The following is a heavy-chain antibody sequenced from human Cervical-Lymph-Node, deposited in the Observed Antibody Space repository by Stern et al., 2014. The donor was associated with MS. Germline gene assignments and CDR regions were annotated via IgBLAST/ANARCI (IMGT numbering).Heavy chain of an antibody. CDR1: GGIISNYG. CDR3: ARDGDSSMLGLDV. D-gene: IGHD4-17*01. V-gene: IGHV1-69*01. Sequence: VQLVASGAEVKKPGSSVKGSCKASGGIISNYGISWVRQAPGQGLEWMGGIIPMFGTANYAQKFQGRVTITADDSTNTVYMDLSSLTSEDTAVYYCARDGDSSMLGLDVWGQGTTVTVSS. CDR2: IIPMFGTA. J-gene: IGHJ6*02.